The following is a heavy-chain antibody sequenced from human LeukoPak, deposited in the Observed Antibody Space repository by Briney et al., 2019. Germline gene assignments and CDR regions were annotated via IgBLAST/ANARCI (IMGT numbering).Heavy chain of an antibody. D-gene: IGHD3-3*01. CDR3: ARDSPYDFWSGYYTSAGVPYYMDV. V-gene: IGHV4-39*07. Sequence: SETLSLTCTVSGGSISSSSYYWGWIRQPPGKGLEWIGSIYYSGSTYYNPSLKSRVTISVDTSKNQFSLKLSSVTAADTAVYYCARDSPYDFWSGYYTSAGVPYYMDVWGKGTTVTVSS. CDR2: IYYSGST. CDR1: GGSISSSSYY. J-gene: IGHJ6*03.